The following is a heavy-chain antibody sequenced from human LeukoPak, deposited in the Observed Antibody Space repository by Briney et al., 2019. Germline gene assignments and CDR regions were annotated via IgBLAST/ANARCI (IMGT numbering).Heavy chain of an antibody. CDR3: ARSAWGYAFDI. CDR1: GGSISGYY. J-gene: IGHJ3*02. V-gene: IGHV4-59*01. Sequence: PSETLSLTCTVSGGSISGYYWSWIRQPPGKGLEWIGYIYYSGGTSYNPSLQGRVTTSIDTSQKQFSLKLRSVTAADTAMYYCARSAWGYAFDIWGRGTMVTVSS. CDR2: IYYSGGT. D-gene: IGHD7-27*01.